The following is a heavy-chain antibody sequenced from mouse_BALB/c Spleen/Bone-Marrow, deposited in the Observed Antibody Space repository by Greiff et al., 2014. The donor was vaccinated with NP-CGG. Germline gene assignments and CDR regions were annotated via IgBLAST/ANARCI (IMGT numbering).Heavy chain of an antibody. CDR2: INPNNGGT. J-gene: IGHJ2*01. D-gene: IGHD4-1*01. V-gene: IGHV1S81*02. Sequence: VQLQQSGAELVKPGTSVKLSCKASGYTFTTYYMYWVKQRPGQSLEWIGEINPNNGGTNFKEKFKSKATLTVDKSSSTAYMQLSSLTSEDSAVYYCTRGRTWDFDYWGQGTTLTVSS. CDR1: GYTFTTYY. CDR3: TRGRTWDFDY.